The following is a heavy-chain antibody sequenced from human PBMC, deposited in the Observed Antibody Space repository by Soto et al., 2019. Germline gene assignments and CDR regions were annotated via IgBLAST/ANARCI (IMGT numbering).Heavy chain of an antibody. CDR1: GFTFSTYV. CDR3: ARGSAWSIAAAGSLHY. D-gene: IGHD6-13*01. V-gene: IGHV3-30-3*01. Sequence: GGSLRLSCAASGFTFSTYVMHWVRQAPGKGLEWVGVVSYDGSNQHYADSVKGRITISRDNSKNTLSLQMNSLRPEDTAVYYCARGSAWSIAAAGSLHYWGQGTLVTVSS. J-gene: IGHJ4*01. CDR2: VSYDGSNQ.